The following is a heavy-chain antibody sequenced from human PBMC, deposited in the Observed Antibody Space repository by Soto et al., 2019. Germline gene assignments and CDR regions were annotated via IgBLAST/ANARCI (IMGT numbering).Heavy chain of an antibody. CDR3: ARAVRIERSLGP. J-gene: IGHJ5*02. Sequence: QVQLQESGPGLVKPSQTLSLTCTASGGSISSGGYYWSWIRQHPGKGLEWIGYIYYSGSTYYNPSLQSRVTISVDASKNQFSLKRSSVTAADTAGYYCARAVRIERSLGPWGQGTLVTVST. CDR1: GGSISSGGYY. V-gene: IGHV4-31*03. CDR2: IYYSGST. D-gene: IGHD3-3*02.